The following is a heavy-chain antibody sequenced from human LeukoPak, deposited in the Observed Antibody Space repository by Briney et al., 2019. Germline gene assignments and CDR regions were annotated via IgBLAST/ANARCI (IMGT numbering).Heavy chain of an antibody. CDR3: AKHIAARPSYFDY. CDR2: ISDSGGST. D-gene: IGHD6-6*01. Sequence: PGGSLRLSCAASGFTFSNYAMSWVRQAPGQGLECVSVISDSGGSTDYADSVKGRFTISRDNSKNTLYLQVNSLRAEDTAVYYCAKHIAARPSYFDYWGQGTLVTVSS. CDR1: GFTFSNYA. V-gene: IGHV3-23*01. J-gene: IGHJ4*02.